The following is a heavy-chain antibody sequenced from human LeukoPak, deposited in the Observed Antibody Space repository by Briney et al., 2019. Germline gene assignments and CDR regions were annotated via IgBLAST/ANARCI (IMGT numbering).Heavy chain of an antibody. CDR2: INPNSGGT. Sequence: AASVKVSCKASGYTFTGYYMHWVRQAPGQGLEWMGWINPNSGGTNYAQKFQGRVTMTTDTSTSTAYMELRSLRSDDTAVYYCARERNYYDSTDPKYYFDYWGQGTLVTVSS. CDR1: GYTFTGYY. V-gene: IGHV1-2*02. CDR3: ARERNYYDSTDPKYYFDY. D-gene: IGHD3-22*01. J-gene: IGHJ4*02.